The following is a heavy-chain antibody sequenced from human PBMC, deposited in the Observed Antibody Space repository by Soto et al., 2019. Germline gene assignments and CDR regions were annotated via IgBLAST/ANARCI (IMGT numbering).Heavy chain of an antibody. V-gene: IGHV4-59*01. CDR3: ARVYSSSSADY. CDR1: GGSISSYY. D-gene: IGHD6-6*01. CDR2: IYYSGST. Sequence: PSETLSLTCTVSGGSISSYYWSWIRQPPGKGLEWIGYIYYSGSTNYNPSLKSRVTISVDTSKNQFSLKLSSVTAADTAVYYCARVYSSSSADYWGQGTLVTVSS. J-gene: IGHJ4*02.